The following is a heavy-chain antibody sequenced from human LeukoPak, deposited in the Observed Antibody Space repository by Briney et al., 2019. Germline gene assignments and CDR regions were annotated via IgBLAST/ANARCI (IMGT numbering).Heavy chain of an antibody. Sequence: ASVKVSYKASGYTFTSYDINWVRQATGQGLEWMGWMNPNSGNTGYAQKFQGRVTMTRNTSISTAYMELSSLRSEDTAVYYCARELLVVITKYNWFDPWGQGTLVTVSS. J-gene: IGHJ5*02. CDR3: ARELLVVITKYNWFDP. CDR2: MNPNSGNT. V-gene: IGHV1-8*01. D-gene: IGHD3-22*01. CDR1: GYTFTSYD.